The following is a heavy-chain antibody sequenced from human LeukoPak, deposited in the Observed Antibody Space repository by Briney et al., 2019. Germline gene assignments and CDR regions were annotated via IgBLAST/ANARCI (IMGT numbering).Heavy chain of an antibody. CDR1: GGSFSGYY. CDR2: INHSGST. CDR3: ARHVGYSYGYYFDY. J-gene: IGHJ4*02. Sequence: SETLSLTCAVYGGSFSGYYWSWIRQPPGKGLEWIGEINHSGSTNYNPSLKSRVTISIDTSKNQFSLKLTSVTAADTAVYYCARHVGYSYGYYFDYWGRGTLVTVSS. V-gene: IGHV4-34*01. D-gene: IGHD5-18*01.